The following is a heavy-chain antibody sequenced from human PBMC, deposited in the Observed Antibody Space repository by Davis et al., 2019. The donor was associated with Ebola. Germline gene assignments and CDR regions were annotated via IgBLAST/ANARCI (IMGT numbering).Heavy chain of an antibody. Sequence: PGGSLRLSCKGSGYSFTNYWIGWVRQVPGKGLEWTGIIYPGDSDTRYSPSFQGQVTISADKSISTAYLQWSSLKASDTAVYYCVRRGRNYSYGMDVWGQGTTVTVSS. CDR2: IYPGDSDT. D-gene: IGHD1-7*01. J-gene: IGHJ6*02. CDR1: GYSFTNYW. V-gene: IGHV5-51*01. CDR3: VRRGRNYSYGMDV.